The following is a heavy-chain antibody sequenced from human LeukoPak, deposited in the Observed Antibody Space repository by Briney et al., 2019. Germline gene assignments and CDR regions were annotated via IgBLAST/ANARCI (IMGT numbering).Heavy chain of an antibody. CDR2: INAGNGNT. CDR3: ARVWLRSGYYYFDY. CDR1: GYSFSTYT. J-gene: IGHJ4*02. Sequence: ASVKVSCKASGYSFSTYTMNWVRQAPGQRLEWMGWINAGNGNTKYSQKFQGRVTITRDTSASTAYMEMRSLRSEDTAVYYCARVWLRSGYYYFDYWGQGTLVTVSS. V-gene: IGHV1-3*01. D-gene: IGHD5-12*01.